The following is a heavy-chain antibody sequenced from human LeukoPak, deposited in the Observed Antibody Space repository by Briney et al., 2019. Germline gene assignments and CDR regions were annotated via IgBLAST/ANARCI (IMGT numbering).Heavy chain of an antibody. D-gene: IGHD6-6*01. CDR3: ARLAVDSTSSAFDY. Sequence: SETLSLTCAVYGGSFSGYYWSWIRQPPGKGLEWIGEINHSGSTNYNPSLKSRVTISVDTSKNQFSLKLSSVTAADTAVYYCARLAVDSTSSAFDYWGQGTLVTVSS. CDR1: GGSFSGYY. V-gene: IGHV4-34*01. J-gene: IGHJ4*02. CDR2: INHSGST.